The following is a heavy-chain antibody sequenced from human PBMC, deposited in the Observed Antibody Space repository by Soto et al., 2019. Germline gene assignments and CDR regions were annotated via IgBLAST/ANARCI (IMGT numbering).Heavy chain of an antibody. Sequence: VQLQESGPGLVKPSQTLSLTCTVSGGSISSGGYYWSWIRQHPGKGLEWIGYIYYSGSTYYNPSLKSRVTISVDTSKNQFSLKLSSVTAADTAVYYCARVVVVVPAAREGVNWFDPWGQGTLVTVSS. D-gene: IGHD2-2*01. CDR1: GGSISSGGYY. CDR2: IYYSGST. V-gene: IGHV4-31*03. CDR3: ARVVVVVPAAREGVNWFDP. J-gene: IGHJ5*02.